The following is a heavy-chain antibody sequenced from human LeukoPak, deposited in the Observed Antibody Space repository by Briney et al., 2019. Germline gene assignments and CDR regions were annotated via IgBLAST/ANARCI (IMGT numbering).Heavy chain of an antibody. V-gene: IGHV3-23*01. CDR2: ISGSGSST. Sequence: GGSLRLSCAASGFTFSSYAMSWVRQAPGKGLEWVSVISGSGSSTYYADSVKGRFTISRDNSKNTLYPQMNSLRAEDTAVYYCAKVRYDSSGYQSPYFDYWGQGTLVTVSS. CDR1: GFTFSSYA. CDR3: AKVRYDSSGYQSPYFDY. D-gene: IGHD3-22*01. J-gene: IGHJ4*02.